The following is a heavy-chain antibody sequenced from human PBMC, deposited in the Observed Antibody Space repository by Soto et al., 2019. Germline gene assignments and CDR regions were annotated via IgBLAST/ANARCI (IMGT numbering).Heavy chain of an antibody. CDR2: IYYSGTA. CDR1: GGSISNYY. J-gene: IGHJ4*02. Sequence: PSETLSLTCTVSGGSISNYYWTWIRQPPEKGLEWIGYIYYSGTANYNPSLKSRVTISVDTSKNQFSLKLSSVTAADTAVYYCARRGHSYGIDYWGQGTQVT. V-gene: IGHV4-59*01. D-gene: IGHD5-18*01. CDR3: ARRGHSYGIDY.